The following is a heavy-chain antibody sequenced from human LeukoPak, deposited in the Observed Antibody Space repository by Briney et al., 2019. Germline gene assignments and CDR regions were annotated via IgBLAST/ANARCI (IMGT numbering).Heavy chain of an antibody. V-gene: IGHV3-15*01. CDR3: TTDGDIVVVPALLPPHMDV. J-gene: IGHJ6*03. CDR1: GFTFSNAW. D-gene: IGHD2-2*01. CDR2: IKSKTDGGTT. Sequence: GGSLRLSCAASGFTFSNAWMSWVRQAPGKGLEWVGRIKSKTDGGTTDYAAPVKGRFTISRDDSKNTLYLQMNSLKTEDTAVYYCTTDGDIVVVPALLPPHMDVWGKGTTVTVSS.